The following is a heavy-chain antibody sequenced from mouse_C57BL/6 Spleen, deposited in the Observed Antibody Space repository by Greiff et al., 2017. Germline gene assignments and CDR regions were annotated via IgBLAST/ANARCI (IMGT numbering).Heavy chain of an antibody. CDR1: GFTFSNYW. CDR2: IRLKSDNYAT. CDR3: TGLYGIDY. D-gene: IGHD1-1*01. J-gene: IGHJ2*01. Sequence: EVMMVASGGGLVQPGGSMKLSCVASGFTFSNYWMNWVRQSPEKGLEWVAQIRLKSDNYATHYAESVKGRFTISRDDSKSSVYLQMNNLRAEDTGIYYCTGLYGIDYWGQGTTLTVSS. V-gene: IGHV6-3*01.